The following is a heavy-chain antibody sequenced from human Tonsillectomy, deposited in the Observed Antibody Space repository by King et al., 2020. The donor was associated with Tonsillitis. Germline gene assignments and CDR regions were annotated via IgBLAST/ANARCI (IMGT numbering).Heavy chain of an antibody. CDR1: GFTFSSYA. J-gene: IGHJ4*02. V-gene: IGHV3-23*04. Sequence: VQLVESGGGLVQPGGSLRLSCAASGFTFSSYAMYWVRQAPGKGLEWVSVISGSGGSTYYADSVKGRFTISRDNSKNTLYLRVNSLRAEDTAVYYCAKVEVGTTPYFDYWGQGTLVTVSS. D-gene: IGHD1-26*01. CDR3: AKVEVGTTPYFDY. CDR2: ISGSGGST.